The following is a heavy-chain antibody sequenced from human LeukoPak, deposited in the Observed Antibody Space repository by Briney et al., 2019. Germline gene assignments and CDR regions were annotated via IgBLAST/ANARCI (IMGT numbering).Heavy chain of an antibody. D-gene: IGHD6-19*01. J-gene: IGHJ5*02. CDR2: IYYSGST. Sequence: SETLSLTCAVYGGSFSGYYWSWIRQPPGKGLEWIGYIYYSGSTNYNPSLKSRVTISVDTSKNQFSLKLSSVTAADTAVYYCAGRVAGGPSRFDPWGQGTLVTVSS. CDR3: AGRVAGGPSRFDP. CDR1: GGSFSGYY. V-gene: IGHV4-59*08.